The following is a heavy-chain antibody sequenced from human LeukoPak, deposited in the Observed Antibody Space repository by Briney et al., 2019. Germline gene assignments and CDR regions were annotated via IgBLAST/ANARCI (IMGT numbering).Heavy chain of an antibody. CDR1: GFTFSTSS. J-gene: IGHJ4*02. Sequence: GGSLRLSCAASGFTFSTSSMDWVRQAPGKGLEWISYISSGSGTIYYADSVKGRFTISKDTAKNSLSLQMSSLRVEDTAVYYCATGPNTSPFDYWGQGTLVTVSS. V-gene: IGHV3-48*01. CDR3: ATGPNTSPFDY. CDR2: ISSGSGTI. D-gene: IGHD2-2*01.